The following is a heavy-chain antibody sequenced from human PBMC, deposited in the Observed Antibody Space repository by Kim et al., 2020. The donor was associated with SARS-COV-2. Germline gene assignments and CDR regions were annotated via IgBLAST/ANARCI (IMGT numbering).Heavy chain of an antibody. CDR1: GFNFSSYA. J-gene: IGHJ6*02. Sequence: GGSLRLSCAASGFNFSSYAMSWVRQAPGKGLEWVAAIRGSGGSTYYADSVKGRFTISRDNSKKTLYLQINSLRDEDTAVYYCAKGGKFWSGLYYHYGMDVWGQGTTVTVSS. CDR2: IRGSGGST. CDR3: AKGGKFWSGLYYHYGMDV. D-gene: IGHD3-3*01. V-gene: IGHV3-23*01.